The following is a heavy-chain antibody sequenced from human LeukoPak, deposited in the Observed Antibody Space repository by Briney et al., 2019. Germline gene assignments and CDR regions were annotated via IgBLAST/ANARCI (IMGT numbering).Heavy chain of an antibody. CDR3: ARAFKHSMSGYYFDY. J-gene: IGHJ4*02. D-gene: IGHD3-3*02. Sequence: GGSLRLSCAASGFTFDDYGMSWVRQAPGKGLEWVSGINWNGGSTGYADSVKGRFTISRDNAKNSLCLQMNSLRAEDTALYYCARAFKHSMSGYYFDYWGQGTLVTVSS. CDR1: GFTFDDYG. V-gene: IGHV3-20*04. CDR2: INWNGGST.